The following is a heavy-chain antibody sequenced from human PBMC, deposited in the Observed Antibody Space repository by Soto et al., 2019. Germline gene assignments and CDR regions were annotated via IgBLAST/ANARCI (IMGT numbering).Heavy chain of an antibody. D-gene: IGHD2-8*01. CDR3: ARENGVNWFDP. J-gene: IGHJ5*02. V-gene: IGHV3-23*01. Sequence: EVQVLESGGGLVQPGGSLRLSCSGSGFTSDSYALNWVRQAPGKGLEWVSTVSRSGDNTYYADSVKGRFTVSRDDSKNTLYLQMNSLRVEDTAIYYCARENGVNWFDPWGQGNLVTVSS. CDR1: GFTSDSYA. CDR2: VSRSGDNT.